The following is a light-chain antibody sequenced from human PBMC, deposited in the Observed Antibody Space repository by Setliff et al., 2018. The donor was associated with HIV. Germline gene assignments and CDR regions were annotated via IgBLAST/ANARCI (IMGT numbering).Light chain of an antibody. J-gene: IGLJ1*01. V-gene: IGLV2-14*03. CDR3: SSYTSGSTLGV. Sequence: QSVLTQPASVSGSPGQSITISCTGTSSDVGGYNYVSWYQQHPGKAPKLMIYDVSKRPSGVSNRFSGSKSGNTASLTISGLQAEDEADYYCSSYTSGSTLGVFGAGTKVTVL. CDR1: SSDVGGYNY. CDR2: DVS.